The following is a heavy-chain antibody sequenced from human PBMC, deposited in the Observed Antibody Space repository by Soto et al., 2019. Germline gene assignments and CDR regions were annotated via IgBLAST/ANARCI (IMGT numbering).Heavy chain of an antibody. J-gene: IGHJ6*02. Sequence: GDSLKISCKGSGYSFTSYWIGWVRQMPGKGLEWMGIIYPGDSDTRYSPSFQGQVTISADKSISTAYLQWSSLKASDTAMYYCARSYGLYYYDSSGYYYYYYGMDVWGQGTTVTVSS. CDR2: IYPGDSDT. CDR1: GYSFTSYW. D-gene: IGHD3-22*01. CDR3: ARSYGLYYYDSSGYYYYYYGMDV. V-gene: IGHV5-51*01.